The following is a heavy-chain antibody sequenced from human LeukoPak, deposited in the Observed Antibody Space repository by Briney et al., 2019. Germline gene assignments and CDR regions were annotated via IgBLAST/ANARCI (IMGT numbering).Heavy chain of an antibody. CDR3: ARARGCNGWFDP. D-gene: IGHD3-10*01. J-gene: IGHJ5*02. CDR1: GGSISSYS. CDR2: IFTSGNT. Sequence: PSETLSLTCTVSGGSISSYSWSWIRQPAGEGLEWIGRIFTSGNTNYNPSLKSRVTISVDTSKNQFSLKLSSVTAADTAVYYCARARGCNGWFDPWGQGTLVTVSS. V-gene: IGHV4-4*07.